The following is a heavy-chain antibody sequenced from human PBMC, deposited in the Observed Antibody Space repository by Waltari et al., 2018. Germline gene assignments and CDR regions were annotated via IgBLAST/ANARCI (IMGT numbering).Heavy chain of an antibody. J-gene: IGHJ4*02. CDR2: VKQDGGEQ. CDR3: ARSAFWTFDY. V-gene: IGHV3-7*01. CDR1: GFIFSANW. D-gene: IGHD3-3*01. Sequence: EVQLVESGGGLVQPGGSLRLSCEASGFIFSANWMAWVRRAPGTGLEWVAGVKQDGGEQYYVDSVKGRFTISRDNAKNSLYQQMNGLRAEDTAVYYCARSAFWTFDYWGQGTLVTVSS.